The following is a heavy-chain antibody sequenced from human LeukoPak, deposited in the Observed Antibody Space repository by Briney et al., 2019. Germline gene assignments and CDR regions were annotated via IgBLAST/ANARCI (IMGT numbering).Heavy chain of an antibody. J-gene: IGHJ4*02. CDR2: IYHSGST. CDR1: GGSISSGGYY. D-gene: IGHD3-22*01. Sequence: SETLSLTCTVSGGSISSGGYYWSWIRQPPGKGLEWIGYIYHSGSTYYNPSLKSRVTISVDRSKNQFSLKLSSVTAADTAAYYCARGHDSSGYWTDWGQGTLVTVSS. V-gene: IGHV4-30-2*01. CDR3: ARGHDSSGYWTD.